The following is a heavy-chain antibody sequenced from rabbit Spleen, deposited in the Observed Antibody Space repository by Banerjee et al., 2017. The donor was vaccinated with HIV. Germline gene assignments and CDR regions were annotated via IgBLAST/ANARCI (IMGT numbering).Heavy chain of an antibody. V-gene: IGHV1S45*01. CDR2: IAGSSSGFT. CDR1: GVSFSSNYY. J-gene: IGHJ4*01. CDR3: ARDLADVIGWNFGW. D-gene: IGHD1-1*01. Sequence: QEQLVESGGGLVQPEGSLTLTCTASGVSFSSNYYMCWVHQAPGKGLEWISCIAGSSSGFTYSATWATGRFTISKTSSTTVTLQMTSLTAADTATYFCARDLADVIGWNFGWWGPGTLVTVS.